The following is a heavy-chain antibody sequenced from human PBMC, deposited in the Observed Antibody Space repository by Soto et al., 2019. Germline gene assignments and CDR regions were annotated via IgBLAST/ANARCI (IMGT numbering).Heavy chain of an antibody. V-gene: IGHV4-59*08. D-gene: IGHD4-17*01. Sequence: QVQLQESGPGLVKPSETLSLTCTVSGGSISSYYWSWIRQPPGKGLEWIGYIYYSGSTNYNPSLKSRVTKSVDTSKNQSSLKLSSVTAADTAVYYCARTYGDYVFDYWGQGTLVTVSS. J-gene: IGHJ4*02. CDR2: IYYSGST. CDR1: GGSISSYY. CDR3: ARTYGDYVFDY.